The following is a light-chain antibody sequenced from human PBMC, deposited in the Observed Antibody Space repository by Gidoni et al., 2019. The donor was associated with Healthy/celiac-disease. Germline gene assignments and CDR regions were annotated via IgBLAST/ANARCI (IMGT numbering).Light chain of an antibody. CDR3: QQYNNWPSIT. Sequence: EIVMTQSPATLSVSPGERATLSCRASQSVSSNLAWYQQQPGQAPRLLIYGASTRATGIPARFSGSGSGTEFTLTISSLQSEDFAVYYCQQYNNWPSITFGQGTRLEIK. CDR2: GAS. CDR1: QSVSSN. V-gene: IGKV3-15*01. J-gene: IGKJ5*01.